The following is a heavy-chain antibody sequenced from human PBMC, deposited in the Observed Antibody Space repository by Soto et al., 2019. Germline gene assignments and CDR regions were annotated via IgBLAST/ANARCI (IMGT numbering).Heavy chain of an antibody. Sequence: QVHLVQSGAEVRKPGASVKISCKASGYTFTNYAVHWVRQAPGQRLECMVWINSNNGNTEYSQKFQDRVTITRDTSASTVYMELHSLRSEDTAVYYCARDRVSRRFDYWGQGTLVTVSS. CDR2: INSNNGNT. CDR3: ARDRVSRRFDY. D-gene: IGHD3-16*02. V-gene: IGHV1-3*04. J-gene: IGHJ4*02. CDR1: GYTFTNYA.